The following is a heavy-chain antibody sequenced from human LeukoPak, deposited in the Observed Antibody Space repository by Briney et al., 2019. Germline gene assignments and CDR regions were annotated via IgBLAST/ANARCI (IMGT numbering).Heavy chain of an antibody. CDR2: ISSSGSTI. D-gene: IGHD6-13*01. CDR1: GFTFSTYE. J-gene: IGHJ4*02. V-gene: IGHV3-48*03. CDR3: ARISGAAVQHFDY. Sequence: GGSLRLSCSASGFTFSTYEMNWVRQAPGKGLEWVSYISSSGSTIYYADSMKGRFTISRDNAKNSLYLKMHSLRAEDPAVYYCARISGAAVQHFDYWGKGTRVTVCS.